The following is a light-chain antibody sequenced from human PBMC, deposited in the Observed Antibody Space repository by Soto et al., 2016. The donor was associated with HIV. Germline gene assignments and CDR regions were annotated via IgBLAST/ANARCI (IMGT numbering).Light chain of an antibody. J-gene: IGLJ3*02. Sequence: SSALTQAPSVSVAPGKTATITCGGNNIGSKTVHWYQQKPGQAPVLVVSDDSVRPSGIPERFSGSNSGNTATLTISKVEAGDEADYYCQVWDSNSDHWVFGGGTKLTVL. V-gene: IGLV3-21*03. CDR1: NIGSKT. CDR3: QVWDSNSDHWV. CDR2: DDS.